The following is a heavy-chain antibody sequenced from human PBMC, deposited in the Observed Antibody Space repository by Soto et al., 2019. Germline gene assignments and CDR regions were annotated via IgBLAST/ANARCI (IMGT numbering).Heavy chain of an antibody. J-gene: IGHJ4*02. V-gene: IGHV3-30*18. Sequence: GGSLRLSCAASGFTFSSYGMHWVRQAPGKGLEWVAVISYDGSNKYYADSVKGRFTISRDNSKNTLYLQMNSLRAEDTAVYYCAKGVTLSGYRPPFDYWGQGTLVTVSS. CDR2: ISYDGSNK. CDR1: GFTFSSYG. D-gene: IGHD3-22*01. CDR3: AKGVTLSGYRPPFDY.